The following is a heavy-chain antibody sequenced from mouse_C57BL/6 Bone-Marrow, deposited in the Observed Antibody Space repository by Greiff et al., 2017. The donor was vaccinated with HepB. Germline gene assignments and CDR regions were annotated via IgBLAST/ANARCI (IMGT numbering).Heavy chain of an antibody. CDR1: GFSFNTYA. D-gene: IGHD2-2*01. CDR3: VSWLPLAY. CDR2: IRSKSNNYAT. J-gene: IGHJ3*01. V-gene: IGHV10-1*01. Sequence: DVKLVESGGGLVQPKGSLKLSCAASGFSFNTYAMNWVRQAPGKGLEWVARIRSKSNNYATYYADSVKDRFTISRDDSESMLYLQMNNLKSEDTARYYCVSWLPLAYWGQVTLVTVSA.